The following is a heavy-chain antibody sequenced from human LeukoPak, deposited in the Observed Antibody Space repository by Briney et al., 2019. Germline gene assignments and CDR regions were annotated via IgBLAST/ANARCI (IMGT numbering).Heavy chain of an antibody. J-gene: IGHJ5*02. D-gene: IGHD5-24*01. Sequence: SETLSRTGTVSGGSISSYYWSWIRQPPGKGLQWIGSIYYSGNTIYNPSLESRVTISVDTSKGLLYLKLSSVTAADTAVYYCVRYGGDGYNFWFDPWGQGTLVTVSS. V-gene: IGHV4-59*08. CDR1: GGSISSYY. CDR3: VRYGGDGYNFWFDP. CDR2: IYYSGNT.